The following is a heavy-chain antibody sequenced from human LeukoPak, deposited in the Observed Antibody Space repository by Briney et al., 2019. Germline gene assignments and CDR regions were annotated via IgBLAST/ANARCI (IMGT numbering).Heavy chain of an antibody. J-gene: IGHJ3*01. CDR2: INHSGST. D-gene: IGHD2-15*01. CDR1: GGSFSGYY. Sequence: SETLSLTCAVYGGSFSGYYWSWIRQPPGKGLEWIGEINHSGSTNYNPSLKSRVTISVDTSKNQFSLKLSSVTAADTAVYFCARGRGYCSGGSCYLTNWGQGTMVTVSS. CDR3: ARGRGYCSGGSCYLTN. V-gene: IGHV4-34*01.